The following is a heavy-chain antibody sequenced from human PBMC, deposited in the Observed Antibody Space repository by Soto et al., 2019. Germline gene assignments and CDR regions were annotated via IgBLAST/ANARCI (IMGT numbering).Heavy chain of an antibody. CDR2: IYWNDDK. CDR3: AQRILGYCSSTSCYTNWFDP. D-gene: IGHD2-2*02. CDR1: GFSLSTSGVG. Sequence: SGPTLVNPTQTLTLTCTFSGFSLSTSGVGVGWIRQPPGKSLEWLALIYWNDDKRYSPSLKSRLTITKDTSKNQVVLTMTNMDPVDTATYYCAQRILGYCSSTSCYTNWFDPWGQGTLVTVSS. V-gene: IGHV2-5*01. J-gene: IGHJ5*02.